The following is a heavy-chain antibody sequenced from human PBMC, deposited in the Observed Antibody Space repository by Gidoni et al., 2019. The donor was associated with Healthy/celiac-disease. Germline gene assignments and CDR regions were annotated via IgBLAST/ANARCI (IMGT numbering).Heavy chain of an antibody. Sequence: QVQLQESGPGLVKPSETLSLTCTVSGGSISSYYWRWIRQPPGKGLEWIGYIYYSGSTNYNPSLKSRVTISVDTSKNQFSLKLSSVTAADTAVYYCARALGYCSSTSCYGIYYYYYYGMDVWGQGTTVTVSS. CDR3: ARALGYCSSTSCYGIYYYYYYGMDV. CDR1: GGSISSYY. CDR2: IYYSGST. D-gene: IGHD2-2*01. J-gene: IGHJ6*02. V-gene: IGHV4-59*01.